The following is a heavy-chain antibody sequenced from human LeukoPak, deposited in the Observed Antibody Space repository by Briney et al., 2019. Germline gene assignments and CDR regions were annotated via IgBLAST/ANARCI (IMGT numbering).Heavy chain of an antibody. Sequence: SQTLSLTCTVSDGSISSGSYYWSWIRQPAGKGLEWIGRIYTSGSTNYNPSLKSRVTISVDTSKNQFSLKLSSVTAADPAVYYCASEPSIAARNYYYYYMDVWGKGTTVTVSS. CDR3: ASEPSIAARNYYYYYMDV. CDR1: DGSISSGSYY. CDR2: IYTSGST. V-gene: IGHV4-61*02. D-gene: IGHD6-6*01. J-gene: IGHJ6*03.